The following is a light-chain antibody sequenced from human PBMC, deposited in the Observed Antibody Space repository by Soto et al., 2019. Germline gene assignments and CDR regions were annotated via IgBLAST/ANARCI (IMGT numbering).Light chain of an antibody. CDR2: GAS. CDR3: QQYNNWPQT. CDR1: QALNTR. V-gene: IGKV3-15*01. Sequence: VLTQSPVTLSAFPGDRVTLSCRASQALNTRLAWYQHKPGQAPRLLIYGASTRATGIPARFSGSGSGTEFTLTISSLQSEDFAVYYCQQYNNWPQTFGQGTKVDIK. J-gene: IGKJ1*01.